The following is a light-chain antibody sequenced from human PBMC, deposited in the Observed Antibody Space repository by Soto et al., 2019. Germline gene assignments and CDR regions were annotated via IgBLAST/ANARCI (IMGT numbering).Light chain of an antibody. CDR2: DAS. CDR3: QQYGSSPPWT. CDR1: QSVTSNY. J-gene: IGKJ1*01. Sequence: EIVLTQSPGTLSLSPGERATLSCRASQSVTSNYLAWYQQKPGQAPRLLIYDASSRATGIPDRFRGSGSGTDFTLTISRLEPEDFAVYYCQQYGSSPPWTFGQGTKVEIK. V-gene: IGKV3-20*01.